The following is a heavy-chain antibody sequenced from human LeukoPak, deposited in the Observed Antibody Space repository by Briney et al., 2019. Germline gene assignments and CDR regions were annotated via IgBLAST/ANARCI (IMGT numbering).Heavy chain of an antibody. CDR1: GGSISSGGYY. CDR2: IYYSGST. V-gene: IGHV4-31*03. CDR3: GRELEGQIDY. J-gene: IGHJ4*02. D-gene: IGHD3-3*01. Sequence: SETLSLTCTVSGGSISSGGYYWSWIRQHPGKGLEWIGYIYYSGSTYYNPSLKSRVTISVDTSKNQFSLKLSSVTAADTAVYYCGRELEGQIDYWGQGTLVTVSS.